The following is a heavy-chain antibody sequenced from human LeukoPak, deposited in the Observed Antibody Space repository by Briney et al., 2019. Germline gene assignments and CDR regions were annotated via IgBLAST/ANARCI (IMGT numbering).Heavy chain of an antibody. CDR2: IRYDGNNR. J-gene: IGHJ4*02. CDR3: ARVAAAAGLLGDY. D-gene: IGHD6-13*01. CDR1: GFTFNNYG. Sequence: GGFLRLSCAASGFTFNNYGMHWVRQAPGKGLEWVAFIRYDGNNRYYADSVKGRFTISRDNSKNTLYLQMNSLRAEDTAVYYGARVAAAAGLLGDYWGQGTLVTFSS. V-gene: IGHV3-30*02.